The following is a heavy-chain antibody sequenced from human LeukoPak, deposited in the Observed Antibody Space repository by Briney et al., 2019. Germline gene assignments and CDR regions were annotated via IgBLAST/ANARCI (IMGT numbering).Heavy chain of an antibody. CDR3: ARHHDYGDGPFDY. D-gene: IGHD4-17*01. Sequence: SETLSLTCTVSGGSISSYCWSWIRQPPGKGLEWIGYIYYSGSTNYNPSLKSRVTISVDTSKNQFSLKLSSVTAADTAVYYCARHHDYGDGPFDYWGQGTLVTVSS. CDR2: IYYSGST. J-gene: IGHJ4*02. V-gene: IGHV4-59*08. CDR1: GGSISSYC.